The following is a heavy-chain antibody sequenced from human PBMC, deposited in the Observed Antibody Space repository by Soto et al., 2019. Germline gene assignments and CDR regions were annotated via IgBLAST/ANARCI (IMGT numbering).Heavy chain of an antibody. J-gene: IGHJ4*02. CDR3: ARSTTGPLFYYDSSGYYWYYFDY. D-gene: IGHD3-22*01. CDR1: GYTFTSHG. V-gene: IGHV1-18*01. Sequence: ASVKVSCKASGYTFTSHGISWVRQAPGQGLEWMGWISAYNGNTNYAQKLQGRVTMTTDTSTSTAYMELRSLRSDDTAVYYCARSTTGPLFYYDSSGYYWYYFDYWGQGTLVTVSS. CDR2: ISAYNGNT.